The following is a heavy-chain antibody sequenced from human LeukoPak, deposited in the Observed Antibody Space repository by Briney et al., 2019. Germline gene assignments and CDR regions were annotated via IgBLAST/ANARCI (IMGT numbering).Heavy chain of an antibody. CDR2: IIPIFGTA. V-gene: IGHV1-69*13. CDR1: GGTFSSYA. J-gene: IGHJ4*02. Sequence: GAAVKVSCKSSGGTFSSYAISWVRQAPGQGLEWMGGIIPIFGTANYAQKFQGRVTITADESTSTAYMELSSLRSEDTAVSYCARAGGYCSSTSCYSNFDYWAREPWSPSPQ. CDR3: ARAGGYCSSTSCYSNFDY. D-gene: IGHD2-2*02.